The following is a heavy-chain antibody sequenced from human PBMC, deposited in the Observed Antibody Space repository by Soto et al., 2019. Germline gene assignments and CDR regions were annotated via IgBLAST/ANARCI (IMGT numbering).Heavy chain of an antibody. J-gene: IGHJ4*02. V-gene: IGHV1-69*04. Sequence: ASVKVYCTASGDTFSSYTISWVRQAPGQGLEWMGRIIPILGIANYAQKFQGRVTITADKSTSTAYMELSSLRSEDTAVYYCAREAQAPYDYIWGSYRHFDYWGQGTLVTVSS. D-gene: IGHD3-16*02. CDR1: GDTFSSYT. CDR2: IIPILGIA. CDR3: AREAQAPYDYIWGSYRHFDY.